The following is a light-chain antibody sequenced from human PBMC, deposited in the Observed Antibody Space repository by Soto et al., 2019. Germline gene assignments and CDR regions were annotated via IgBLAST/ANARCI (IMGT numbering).Light chain of an antibody. J-gene: IGKJ1*01. CDR1: QSVSSSY. CDR2: GAS. Sequence: EIVLTQSPGTLSLSPGERATLSCRASQSVSSSYLAWYQQKPGQAPRLLIYGASSRATGIPDRFSGSGSGTDFIPTISRLEPEDFAVYYCQQYGSSPWTFGQGTKVEIK. CDR3: QQYGSSPWT. V-gene: IGKV3-20*01.